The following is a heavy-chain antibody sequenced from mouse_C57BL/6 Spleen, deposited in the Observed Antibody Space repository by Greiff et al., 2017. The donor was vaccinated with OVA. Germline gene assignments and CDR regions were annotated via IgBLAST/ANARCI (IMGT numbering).Heavy chain of an antibody. J-gene: IGHJ4*01. V-gene: IGHV1-72*01. CDR2: IDPNSGGT. Sequence: VQLQQPGAELVKPGASVKLSCKASGYTFTSYWMHWVKQRPGRGLEWIGRIDPNSGGTKYNEKFKSKATLTVDKPSSTAYMQLSSLTSEDSAVYYCAREEQAYYDYDVRAMDYWGQGTSVTVSS. CDR3: AREEQAYYDYDVRAMDY. CDR1: GYTFTSYW. D-gene: IGHD2-4*01.